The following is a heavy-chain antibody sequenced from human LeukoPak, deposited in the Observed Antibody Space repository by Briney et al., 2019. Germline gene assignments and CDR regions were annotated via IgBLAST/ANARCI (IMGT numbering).Heavy chain of an antibody. Sequence: GGSLRLSYAACGFPFSSYYMSWVRQAPGKGLEWEDHINKDGSEKYYVNTEKGRFTISRDNTKNSLYLQMNSLRVEDTAVYYCARDKVTYWGRGTLVTVSS. CDR2: INKDGSEK. CDR1: GFPFSSYY. J-gene: IGHJ4*02. CDR3: ARDKVTY. V-gene: IGHV3-7*01.